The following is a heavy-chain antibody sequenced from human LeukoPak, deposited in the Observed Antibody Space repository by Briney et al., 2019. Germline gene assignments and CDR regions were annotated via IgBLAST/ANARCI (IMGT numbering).Heavy chain of an antibody. CDR3: ARGSVAGSSLYDSDRYFDY. V-gene: IGHV4-4*07. CDR2: IYTSGST. J-gene: IGHJ4*02. CDR1: GGSISSYY. D-gene: IGHD6-19*01. Sequence: SETLSLTCTVSGGSISSYYWSWIRQPAGKGLEWIGRIYTSGSTNYNPSLKSRVTISVDTSKNQFSLKLSSVTAADTAVYYCARGSVAGSSLYDSDRYFDYWGQGTLVTVSS.